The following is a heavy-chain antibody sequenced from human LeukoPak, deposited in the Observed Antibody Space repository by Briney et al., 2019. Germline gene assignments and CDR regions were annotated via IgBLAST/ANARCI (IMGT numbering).Heavy chain of an antibody. J-gene: IGHJ4*02. D-gene: IGHD3-10*01. Sequence: SETLSLTCTVSGYSISSGYYWGWIRQPPGKGLEWIGSIYHSGSTYYNPSLKSRVTISVDTSKNQVSLKLTSLTAADTAVYFCAREGYYGSGSTDYWDQGTLVTVSS. CDR2: IYHSGST. CDR3: AREGYYGSGSTDY. CDR1: GYSISSGYY. V-gene: IGHV4-38-2*02.